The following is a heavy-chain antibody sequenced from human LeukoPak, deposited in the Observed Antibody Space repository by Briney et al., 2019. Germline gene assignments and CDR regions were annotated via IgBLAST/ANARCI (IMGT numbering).Heavy chain of an antibody. V-gene: IGHV1-2*02. Sequence: ASVKVSCKASGYTFTGYYMHWVRQAPGQGLEWMGWINPNSGGTNYAQKFQGRVTMTRDTSISTAYMELSRLRSDETAVYYCARDRHYYGSGSYYNEFDYWGQGTLVTVSS. J-gene: IGHJ4*02. CDR2: INPNSGGT. CDR3: ARDRHYYGSGSYYNEFDY. CDR1: GYTFTGYY. D-gene: IGHD3-10*01.